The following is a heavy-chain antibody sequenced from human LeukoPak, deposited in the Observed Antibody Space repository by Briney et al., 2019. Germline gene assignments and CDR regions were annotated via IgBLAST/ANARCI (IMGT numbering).Heavy chain of an antibody. CDR3: AIHLSDSSGYFSY. CDR2: IDTNTGSP. D-gene: IGHD3-22*01. J-gene: IGHJ4*02. CDR1: GYTFSSCA. V-gene: IGHV7-4-1*02. Sequence: PWASVKVSCKASGYTFSSCAINWVRQAPGRGLEYMGWIDTNTGSPTFAQGFTGRYVFSLDTSVSTAYLQISSLKAEDTAVYYCAIHLSDSSGYFSYWGQGALVTVSS.